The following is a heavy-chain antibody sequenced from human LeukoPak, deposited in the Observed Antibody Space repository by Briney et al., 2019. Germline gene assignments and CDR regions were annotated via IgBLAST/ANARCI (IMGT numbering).Heavy chain of an antibody. J-gene: IGHJ4*02. CDR1: GDIFTGYY. Sequence: ASVKVSCKASGDIFTGYYMHWVRQAPGQGLERMGWVNPNTGGTNFAQKFQGRVTTTSDTSISTAYMELSRLRSDDTALYYCARTAMVTPYYFDYWGQGTLVTVSS. D-gene: IGHD5-18*01. V-gene: IGHV1-2*02. CDR2: VNPNTGGT. CDR3: ARTAMVTPYYFDY.